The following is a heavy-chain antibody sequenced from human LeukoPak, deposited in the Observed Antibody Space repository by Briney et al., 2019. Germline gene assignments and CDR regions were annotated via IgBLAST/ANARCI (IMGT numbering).Heavy chain of an antibody. Sequence: SETLSLTCAVYGGSFSGYYWSWIRQPPGKGLEWIGEINHSGSTNYNPSLKSRVTISVDTSKNQFSLKLSSVTAADTAVYYCAREKGYILTGYAYGMDVWGQGTTVTVSS. CDR3: AREKGYILTGYAYGMDV. J-gene: IGHJ6*02. V-gene: IGHV4-34*01. CDR2: INHSGST. CDR1: GGSFSGYY. D-gene: IGHD3-9*01.